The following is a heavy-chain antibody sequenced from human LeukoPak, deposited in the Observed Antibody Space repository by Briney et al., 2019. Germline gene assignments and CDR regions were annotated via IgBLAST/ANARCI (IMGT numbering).Heavy chain of an antibody. CDR3: AKGGYYDSSGYPLHFDY. D-gene: IGHD3-22*01. Sequence: GGSLRLSCAASGFTFSTYSMNWVRQAPGKGLEWVAVISYDGSNKYYADSVKGRFTISRDNSKNTLYLQMNSLRAEDTAVYYCAKGGYYDSSGYPLHFDYWGQGTLVTVSS. CDR2: ISYDGSNK. V-gene: IGHV3-30*18. J-gene: IGHJ4*02. CDR1: GFTFSTYS.